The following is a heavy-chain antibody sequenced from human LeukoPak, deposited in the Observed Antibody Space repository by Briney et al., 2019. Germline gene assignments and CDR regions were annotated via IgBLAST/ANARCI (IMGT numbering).Heavy chain of an antibody. CDR1: GFTFSSYG. CDR2: IWYDGSNK. D-gene: IGHD6-13*01. Sequence: GGSLRLSCAASGFTFSSYGMHWVRQAPGKGLEWVAVIWYDGSNKYYADSVKGRFTISRDNSENTLYLQMNSLRAEDTAVYYCAREEDYSSSWPEKLLYYYGMDVWGQGTTVTVSS. CDR3: AREEDYSSSWPEKLLYYYGMDV. J-gene: IGHJ6*02. V-gene: IGHV3-33*01.